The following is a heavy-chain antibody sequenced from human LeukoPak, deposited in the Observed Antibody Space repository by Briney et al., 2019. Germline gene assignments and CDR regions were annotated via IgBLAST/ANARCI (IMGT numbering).Heavy chain of an antibody. D-gene: IGHD6-13*01. Sequence: SETLSLTCAVYGGSFSGYYWIWIRQPPGKGLEWIGEINHSGSTNYNPSLKSRVTISVDTSKNQFSLKLSSVTAADTAVYYCARAAGAAAGNDAFDIWGQGTMVTVSS. V-gene: IGHV4-34*01. CDR2: INHSGST. J-gene: IGHJ3*02. CDR1: GGSFSGYY. CDR3: ARAAGAAAGNDAFDI.